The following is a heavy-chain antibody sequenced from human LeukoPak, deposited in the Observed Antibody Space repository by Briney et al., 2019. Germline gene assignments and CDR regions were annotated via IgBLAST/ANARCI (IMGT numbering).Heavy chain of an antibody. J-gene: IGHJ4*02. Sequence: GGSLRLSCAASGFTFSSYGMHWVRLAPGKGLEWVAVIWYDGSNKYYADSVKGRFTISRDNSKNTLYLQMNSLRAEDTAVYYCAKDYYDSSGYYYVDYFDYWGQGTLVTVSS. V-gene: IGHV3-33*06. CDR1: GFTFSSYG. D-gene: IGHD3-22*01. CDR2: IWYDGSNK. CDR3: AKDYYDSSGYYYVDYFDY.